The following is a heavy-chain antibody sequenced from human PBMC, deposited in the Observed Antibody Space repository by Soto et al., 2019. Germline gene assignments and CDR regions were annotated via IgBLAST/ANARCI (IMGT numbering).Heavy chain of an antibody. D-gene: IGHD6-19*01. CDR1: GFSLSTSGVG. CDR2: IYWNDDK. Sequence: SGPTLVTPTQTLTLTCTFSGFSLSTSGVGVGWIRQPPGKALEWLALIYWNDDKRYSLSLKSRLTTTKDTSKNQVVLTMTNMDAVDTATYYCALTTGYSSGCGMDVWGQGTTVTVSS. CDR3: ALTTGYSSGCGMDV. J-gene: IGHJ6*02. V-gene: IGHV2-5*01.